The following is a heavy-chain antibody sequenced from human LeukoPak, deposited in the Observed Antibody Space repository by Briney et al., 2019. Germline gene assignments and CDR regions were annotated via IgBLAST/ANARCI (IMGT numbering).Heavy chain of an antibody. Sequence: ASVKVSCKAPGYTFTSYGISWVRQAPGQGLEWMGWISAYNGNTNYAQKLQGRVTMTTDTSTSTAYMELRSLRSDDTAVYYCARYCSGGSCYSNYYYGMDVWGQGTTVTVSS. CDR1: GYTFTSYG. J-gene: IGHJ6*02. V-gene: IGHV1-18*01. D-gene: IGHD2-15*01. CDR3: ARYCSGGSCYSNYYYGMDV. CDR2: ISAYNGNT.